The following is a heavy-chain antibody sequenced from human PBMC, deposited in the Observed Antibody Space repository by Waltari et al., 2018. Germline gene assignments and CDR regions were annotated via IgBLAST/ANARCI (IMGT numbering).Heavy chain of an antibody. Sequence: ELQLVESGGGLVQPGGSLRLSCAASGFTVNNNYMSWVRQAPGKGLGGVSIFYSRGATYYADAVKGRFTISRDNSNTLYLQMRSLRTEDTAVYYCARHCGGDCLHWYFDLWGRGTLVTVSS. CDR1: GFTVNNNY. D-gene: IGHD2-21*01. CDR2: FYSRGAT. V-gene: IGHV3-66*02. CDR3: ARHCGGDCLHWYFDL. J-gene: IGHJ2*01.